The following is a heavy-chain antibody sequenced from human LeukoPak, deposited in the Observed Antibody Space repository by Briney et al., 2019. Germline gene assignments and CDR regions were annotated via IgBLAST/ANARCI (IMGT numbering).Heavy chain of an antibody. D-gene: IGHD6-13*01. Sequence: PGGSLRLSCAASGFTFSSYAMNWVRQAPGKGLEWVSTVSGSGHSTYYADSVKGRFTISRDNAKNSLYLQMNSLRAEDTALYYCAKGRSSSWYYFDYWGQGTLVTVSS. CDR1: GFTFSSYA. CDR2: VSGSGHST. J-gene: IGHJ4*02. CDR3: AKGRSSSWYYFDY. V-gene: IGHV3-23*01.